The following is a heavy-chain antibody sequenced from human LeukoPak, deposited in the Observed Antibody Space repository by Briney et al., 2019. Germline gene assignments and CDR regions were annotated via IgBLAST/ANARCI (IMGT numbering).Heavy chain of an antibody. CDR1: GYTFTGYY. J-gene: IGHJ4*02. Sequence: ASVKVSCKASGYTFTGYYMHWVRQAPGQGLEWMGWINPNSGGTNYAQKFQGRVTMTRDTSISTAYMELSRLTSDDTAVYYCARAYNWNFNFDYWGQGTLVTVSS. V-gene: IGHV1-2*02. D-gene: IGHD1-7*01. CDR2: INPNSGGT. CDR3: ARAYNWNFNFDY.